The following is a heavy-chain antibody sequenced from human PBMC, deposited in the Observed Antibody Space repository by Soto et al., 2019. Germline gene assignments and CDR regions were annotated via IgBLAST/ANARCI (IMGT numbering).Heavy chain of an antibody. Sequence: GGSLRLSCAASRFTVSSNYMSWVRQAPGKGLEWVSVIYSGGSTYYADSVKGRFTISRDNSKNTLYLQMNSLRAEDTAVYYCAMRYYDILTGYYAFDIWGQGTMVTVSS. J-gene: IGHJ3*02. CDR2: IYSGGST. V-gene: IGHV3-53*01. CDR3: AMRYYDILTGYYAFDI. D-gene: IGHD3-9*01. CDR1: RFTVSSNY.